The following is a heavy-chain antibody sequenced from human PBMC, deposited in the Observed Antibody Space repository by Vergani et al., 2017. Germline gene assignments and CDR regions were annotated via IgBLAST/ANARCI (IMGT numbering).Heavy chain of an antibody. CDR1: GFTFSSYW. Sequence: VQLVESGGGLVKPGGSLRLSCAASGFTFSSYWMSWVRQAPGKGLEWVANIKQDGSEKYYVDSVKGRFTISRDNAKNSLYLQMNSLRAEDTAVYYCARRIERVVASGYAFDIWGQGTMVTVSS. CDR3: ARRIERVVASGYAFDI. CDR2: IKQDGSEK. V-gene: IGHV3-7*01. D-gene: IGHD2-2*01. J-gene: IGHJ3*02.